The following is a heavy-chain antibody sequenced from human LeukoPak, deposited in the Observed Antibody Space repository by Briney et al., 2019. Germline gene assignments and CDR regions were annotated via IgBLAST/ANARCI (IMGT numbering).Heavy chain of an antibody. CDR2: ISWNSGSI. Sequence: SLRLSCSASGFTFDDYAMHWVRQAPGKGLEWVSGISWNSGSIGYADSVKGRFTIYRDNAQHSLYLQMNSLRAEDTALYYCAKGSIPAASYYYYGMDVWGQGTTVTVSS. D-gene: IGHD2-2*01. CDR1: GFTFDDYA. V-gene: IGHV3-9*01. CDR3: AKGSIPAASYYYYGMDV. J-gene: IGHJ6*02.